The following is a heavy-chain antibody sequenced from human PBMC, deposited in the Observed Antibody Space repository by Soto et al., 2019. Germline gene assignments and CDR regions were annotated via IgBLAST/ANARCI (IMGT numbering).Heavy chain of an antibody. V-gene: IGHV4-39*01. CDR2: IYYSGST. D-gene: IGHD6-13*01. CDR3: ARLDSSSWYSGYYYYGMDV. Sequence: SETLSLTCTVSGGSISSSSYYWGWIRQPPGKGXEWIGSIYYSGSTYYNPSLKSRVTISVDTSKNQFSLKLSSVTAADTAVYYCARLDSSSWYSGYYYYGMDVWGQGTTVTVSS. CDR1: GGSISSSSYY. J-gene: IGHJ6*02.